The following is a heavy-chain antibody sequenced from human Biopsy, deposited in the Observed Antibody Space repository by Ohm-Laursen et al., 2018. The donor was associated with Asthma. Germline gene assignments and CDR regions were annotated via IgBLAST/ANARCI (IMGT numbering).Heavy chain of an antibody. Sequence: ASVKVSCNASGYNFISFAIHWARQAPGQRLEWMCCVNTGNGDTKYSQKFQGRVTITRDTSASTAYMELRSLRSEDTATYYCARTYYDFLTGQVKDVFGVWGQGTMVTVSS. V-gene: IGHV1-3*04. CDR2: VNTGNGDT. J-gene: IGHJ3*01. CDR3: ARTYYDFLTGQVKDVFGV. D-gene: IGHD3-9*01. CDR1: GYNFISFA.